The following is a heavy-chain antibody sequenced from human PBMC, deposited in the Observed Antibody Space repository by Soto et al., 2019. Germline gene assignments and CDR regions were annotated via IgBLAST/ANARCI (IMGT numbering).Heavy chain of an antibody. J-gene: IGHJ4*01. Sequence: PSETLSLTCSVSGDSIISLYYWNWLRQSPGQGLEWICHIYHSDSTTYNPSLRNRVSMSVDTSKNQFSLTVHSVTAADTAVYYCARSQFGSFYRKYLDYWG. CDR3: ARSQFGSFYRKYLDY. CDR2: IYHSDST. V-gene: IGHV4-59*01. CDR1: GDSIISLYY. D-gene: IGHD1-26*01.